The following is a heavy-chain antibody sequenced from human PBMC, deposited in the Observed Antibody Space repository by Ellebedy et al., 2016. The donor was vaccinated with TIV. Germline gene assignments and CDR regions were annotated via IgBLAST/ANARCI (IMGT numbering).Heavy chain of an antibody. D-gene: IGHD1-26*01. V-gene: IGHV3-30*18. CDR2: ISNEGSTR. Sequence: GESLKISCEASGFTFSTYGMHWVRRAPGKGLEWVAFISNEGSTRYNTDSVKGRFTISRDNSKNTLYLQMDSLRAEDTAVYYCAKDIDSGSYYLDASDVWGQGTKVTVSS. J-gene: IGHJ3*01. CDR1: GFTFSTYG. CDR3: AKDIDSGSYYLDASDV.